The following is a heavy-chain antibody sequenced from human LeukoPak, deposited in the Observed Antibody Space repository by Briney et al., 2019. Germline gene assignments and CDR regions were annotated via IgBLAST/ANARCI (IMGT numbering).Heavy chain of an antibody. J-gene: IGHJ4*02. CDR3: ARALLYYDILTGYYN. D-gene: IGHD3-9*01. CDR2: IYPGDSDT. Sequence: GESLKISCKGSGYNFPNHWIGWVRQMPGKGLEWMGIIYPGDSDTRYSPSFQGQVTISADKSISTAYLQWSSLKASDTAMYYCARALLYYDILTGYYNWGQGTLVTVSS. V-gene: IGHV5-51*01. CDR1: GYNFPNHW.